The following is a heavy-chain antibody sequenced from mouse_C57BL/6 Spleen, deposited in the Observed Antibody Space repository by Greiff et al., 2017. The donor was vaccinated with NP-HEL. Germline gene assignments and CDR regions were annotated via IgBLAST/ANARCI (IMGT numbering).Heavy chain of an antibody. V-gene: IGHV1-66*01. CDR3: ASPDGYSMDY. CDR2: IYPGSGNT. D-gene: IGHD2-3*01. CDR1: GYSFTSYY. Sequence: VKLMESGPELVKPGASVKISCKASGYSFTSYYIHWVKQRPGQGLEWIGWIYPGSGNTKYNEKFKGKATLTADTSSSTAYMQLSSLTSEDSAVYYCASPDGYSMDYWGQGTSVTVSS. J-gene: IGHJ4*01.